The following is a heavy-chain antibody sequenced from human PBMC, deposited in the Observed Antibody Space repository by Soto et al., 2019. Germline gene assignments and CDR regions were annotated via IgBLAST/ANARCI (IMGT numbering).Heavy chain of an antibody. CDR3: ARVHVMVVAGSTFDY. V-gene: IGHV4-59*08. CDR1: GGSISSYY. Sequence: WETLSLTCTVSGGSISSYYWSWIREPPWKGLEWIGYIYYSGSTFYNPSLKSRITISVDTSNNQFSLKLTSVTAADTAVYYCARVHVMVVAGSTFDYWGHGTLVTVSS. D-gene: IGHD6-19*01. J-gene: IGHJ4*01. CDR2: IYYSGST.